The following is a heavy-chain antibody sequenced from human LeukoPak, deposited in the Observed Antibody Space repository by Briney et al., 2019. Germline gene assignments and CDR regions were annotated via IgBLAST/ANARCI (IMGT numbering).Heavy chain of an antibody. CDR1: GFSFSNYW. J-gene: IGHJ4*02. D-gene: IGHD3-10*01. V-gene: IGHV3-74*01. Sequence: GGSLRLSCAASGFSFSNYWMHWVRQTPGKGLVWVSRINTDGTSTIYADSVKGRFTISRDNAKNTLYLQVNSLRAEDTALYFCARSDSGDVDYWGQGTLVTVSS. CDR3: ARSDSGDVDY. CDR2: INTDGTST.